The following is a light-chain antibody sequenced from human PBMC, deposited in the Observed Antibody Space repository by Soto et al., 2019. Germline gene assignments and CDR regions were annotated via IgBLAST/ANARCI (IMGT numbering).Light chain of an antibody. J-gene: IGKJ4*01. CDR2: GAS. CDR1: QSVSSSY. CDR3: HQYDSSPLT. Sequence: EIVLTQSPGTLSLSPGERATLSCRASQSVSSSYLAWYQQKPGQAPRLLIYGASSRATGIPDRFSGSGSGTDFTLTIIRLEPEDFAVYYWHQYDSSPLTFVGGTQVEIK. V-gene: IGKV3-20*01.